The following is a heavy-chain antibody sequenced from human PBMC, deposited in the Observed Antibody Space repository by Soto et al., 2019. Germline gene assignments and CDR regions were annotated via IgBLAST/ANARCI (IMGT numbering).Heavy chain of an antibody. Sequence: QLQLQESGPELVKPSETLSLTCTVSGGSISSSSYYWGWIRQPPGKGLEWIGSIYYSGSTYYNPSLQSRVTISVDTSKNQFSLTLSSVTAADTAVYYCARQPILYRRDGYNFEGRGYWGQGTLVTVSS. D-gene: IGHD5-12*01. CDR1: GGSISSSSYY. J-gene: IGHJ4*02. CDR2: IYYSGST. CDR3: ARQPILYRRDGYNFEGRGY. V-gene: IGHV4-39*01.